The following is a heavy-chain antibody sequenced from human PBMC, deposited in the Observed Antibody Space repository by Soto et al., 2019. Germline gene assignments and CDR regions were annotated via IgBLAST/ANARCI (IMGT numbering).Heavy chain of an antibody. Sequence: QVQLQQGGAGLLKPSETLSLTCAVYGGSFSGYYWSWIRQPPGKGLEWIGEINHSGSTNYNPTLKSRVTISVDTSKNQFSLKLSSVTAADTAVYYCARLRRSSSYYYYGMDVWGQGTTVTVSS. CDR1: GGSFSGYY. J-gene: IGHJ6*02. V-gene: IGHV4-34*01. CDR2: INHSGST. D-gene: IGHD6-6*01. CDR3: ARLRRSSSYYYYGMDV.